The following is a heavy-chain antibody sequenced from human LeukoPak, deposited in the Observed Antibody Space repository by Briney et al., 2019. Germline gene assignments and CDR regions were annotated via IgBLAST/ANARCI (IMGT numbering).Heavy chain of an antibody. Sequence: GASVKVSCKASGYTFTSYDINWVRQATGQGLEWMGWMNPNSGNTGYAQKFQGRVTITADESTSTAYMELSSLRSEDTAVEYCARGGVIARRNWCDPWGQGTLVTVSS. CDR2: MNPNSGNT. V-gene: IGHV1-8*01. J-gene: IGHJ5*02. CDR3: ARGGVIARRNWCDP. CDR1: GYTFTSYD. D-gene: IGHD2-21*01.